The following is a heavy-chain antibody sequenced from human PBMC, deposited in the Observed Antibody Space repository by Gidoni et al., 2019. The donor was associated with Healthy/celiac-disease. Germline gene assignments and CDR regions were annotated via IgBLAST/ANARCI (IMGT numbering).Heavy chain of an antibody. V-gene: IGHV1-46*03. CDR3: ASGPGSSSNRGYYYYYGMDV. Sequence: ASGYTFTSYYMHWVRQAPGQGLEWMGIINPSGGSTSYAQKFQGRVTMTRDTSTSTVYMELSSLRSEDTAVYYCASGPGSSSNRGYYYYYGMDVWGQGTTVTVSS. CDR2: INPSGGST. CDR1: GYTFTSYY. D-gene: IGHD6-6*01. J-gene: IGHJ6*02.